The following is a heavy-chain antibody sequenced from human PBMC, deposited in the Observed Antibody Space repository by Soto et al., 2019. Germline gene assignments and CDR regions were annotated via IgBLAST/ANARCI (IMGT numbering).Heavy chain of an antibody. CDR1: GSTFSIYA. CDR3: AKDPNGDYVGAFDD. V-gene: IGHV3-23*01. J-gene: IGHJ4*02. CDR2: ITASGGVT. D-gene: IGHD4-17*01. Sequence: EVQLLESGGGLVQPGGSLRLSCAASGSTFSIYALTWVRQAPGRGLEWVSSITASGGVTDYADSVKGRFTISRDNSENTLYLQMNSLRVEDTALYYCAKDPNGDYVGAFDDWGQGTLVTVSS.